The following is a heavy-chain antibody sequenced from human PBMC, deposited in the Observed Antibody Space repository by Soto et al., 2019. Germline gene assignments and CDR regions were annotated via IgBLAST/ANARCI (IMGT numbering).Heavy chain of an antibody. J-gene: IGHJ6*02. CDR2: ISAYNGNT. CDR1: GYTFTSYG. Sequence: QVQLVQSGAEVKKPGASVKVSCKASGYTFTSYGISWVRQDPGQGLEWMGWISAYNGNTNYAQKLQGRVTMTTDTSTSTAYMELRSLRSDDTAVYYCAREKGCSSTSCYLSKLGYYYYGMDVWGQGTTVTVSS. V-gene: IGHV1-18*04. D-gene: IGHD2-2*01. CDR3: AREKGCSSTSCYLSKLGYYYYGMDV.